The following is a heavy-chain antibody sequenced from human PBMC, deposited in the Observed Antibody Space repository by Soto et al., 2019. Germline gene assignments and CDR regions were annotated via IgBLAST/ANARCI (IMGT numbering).Heavy chain of an antibody. CDR1: GYTFTSYG. D-gene: IGHD6-13*01. CDR2: ISAYNGNT. CDR3: ARAPAALQLVYVQH. V-gene: IGHV1-18*01. Sequence: QVQLVQSGAEVKKPGASVKVSCKASGYTFTSYGISWVRQAPGQGLEWMGWISAYNGNTNYAQKLQCRVTMTTATPTSTAYMELRSLRSVDTAVYYCARAPAALQLVYVQHWGQGTLVTVSS. J-gene: IGHJ1*01.